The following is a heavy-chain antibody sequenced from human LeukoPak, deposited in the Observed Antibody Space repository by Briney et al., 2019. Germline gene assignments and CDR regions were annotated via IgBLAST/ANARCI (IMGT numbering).Heavy chain of an antibody. Sequence: SETLSLTCTVSGGSISSYYWSWIRQPPGKGLEWIGHIYYSGNTNYNPALKSRVTISVDTSKNQFSLKLSSVTAADTAVYCCARGDGYNYSVDYWGQGTLVTVSS. J-gene: IGHJ4*02. V-gene: IGHV4-59*01. D-gene: IGHD5-24*01. CDR2: IYYSGNT. CDR3: ARGDGYNYSVDY. CDR1: GGSISSYY.